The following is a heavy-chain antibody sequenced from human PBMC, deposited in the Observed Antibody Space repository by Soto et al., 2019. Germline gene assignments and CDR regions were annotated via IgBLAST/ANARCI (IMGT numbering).Heavy chain of an antibody. D-gene: IGHD5-12*01. V-gene: IGHV1-2*04. CDR2: INPNGGVT. J-gene: IGHJ6*03. CDR3: ARESGGATATLDYYYFYMDV. Sequence: QVQLVQSGAEVRKPGASVTVSCRASGDSFNDYYIHWVRQAPGQGFEWMGWINPNGGVTKYAQKFKGWVSMTRDTSIRTVYLQLSRLRSDATAVYYCARESGGATATLDYYYFYMDVWGTGTTVTVSS. CDR1: GDSFNDYY.